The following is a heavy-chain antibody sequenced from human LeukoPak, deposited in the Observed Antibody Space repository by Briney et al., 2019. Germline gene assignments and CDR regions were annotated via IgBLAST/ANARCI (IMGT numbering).Heavy chain of an antibody. Sequence: GASVKVSCKASGYTFTGYYMHWVRQAPGQGLEWMGWINPNSGGTNYAQKFQGRVTMTRDTSISTAYMELSRLRSDDTAVYYCARGDYYDSSETWYSDYWGQGTLVTVSS. V-gene: IGHV1-2*02. J-gene: IGHJ4*02. D-gene: IGHD3-22*01. CDR1: GYTFTGYY. CDR3: ARGDYYDSSETWYSDY. CDR2: INPNSGGT.